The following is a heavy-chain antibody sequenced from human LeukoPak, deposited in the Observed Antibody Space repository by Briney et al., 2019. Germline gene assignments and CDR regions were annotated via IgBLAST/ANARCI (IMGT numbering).Heavy chain of an antibody. Sequence: GGSLRLSCAASGLTFSSYWMSWVRQAPGKGLEWVANIKQDGSEKYYVDSVKGRFTISRDNAKNSLYLQMNSLRAEDTAVYYCARAPSSSWYRGYYYYYYMDVWGKGTTVTISS. V-gene: IGHV3-7*01. J-gene: IGHJ6*03. CDR2: IKQDGSEK. CDR3: ARAPSSSWYRGYYYYYYMDV. CDR1: GLTFSSYW. D-gene: IGHD6-13*01.